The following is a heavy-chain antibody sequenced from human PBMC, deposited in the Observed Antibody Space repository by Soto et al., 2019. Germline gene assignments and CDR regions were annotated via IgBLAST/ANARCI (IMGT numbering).Heavy chain of an antibody. CDR2: ISGSGGST. Sequence: EVQLLESGGGLVQPGGSLRLSCAASGFTFSSYAMSWVRQAPGKGLEWVSAISGSGGSTYYADSVKGRFTISRDNSTYTLYLQLNSLRAEDTAVYYCASYSGFTPSAFDIWGHGTMVTVSS. J-gene: IGHJ3*02. D-gene: IGHD5-12*01. CDR1: GFTFSSYA. CDR3: ASYSGFTPSAFDI. V-gene: IGHV3-23*01.